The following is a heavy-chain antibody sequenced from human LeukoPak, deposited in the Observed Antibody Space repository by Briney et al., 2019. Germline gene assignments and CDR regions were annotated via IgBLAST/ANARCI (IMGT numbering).Heavy chain of an antibody. Sequence: ASVKVSCKASGYTFTSYYMHWVRQAPGQGLEWMGIINPSGGSTSYAQKFQGRVTITADESTSTAYMELSSLRSEDTAVYYCASEKVATIGRGAFDIWGQGTMVTVSS. CDR3: ASEKVATIGRGAFDI. J-gene: IGHJ3*02. V-gene: IGHV1-46*01. CDR2: INPSGGST. CDR1: GYTFTSYY. D-gene: IGHD5-12*01.